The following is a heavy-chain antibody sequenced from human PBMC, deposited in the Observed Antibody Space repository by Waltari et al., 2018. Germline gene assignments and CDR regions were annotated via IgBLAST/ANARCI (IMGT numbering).Heavy chain of an antibody. CDR2: IYHSGST. CDR1: GYSISSGYY. Sequence: QVQLQESGPGLVKPSETLSLTCAVSGYSISSGYYWGWIRQSPGKGLEWIGSIYHSGSTDYNPSLKSRVTISVDTSKNQFSLKLSSVTAADTAVYYCARGGPAAAIIFDYWGQGTLVTVSS. CDR3: ARGGPAAAIIFDY. J-gene: IGHJ4*02. D-gene: IGHD2-2*01. V-gene: IGHV4-38-2*01.